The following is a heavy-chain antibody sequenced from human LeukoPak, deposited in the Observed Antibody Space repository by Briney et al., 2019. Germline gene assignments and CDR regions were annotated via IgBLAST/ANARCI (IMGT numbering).Heavy chain of an antibody. D-gene: IGHD6-6*01. CDR1: GGTFSSYA. CDR3: ARSGSSSSRYYYYYMDV. J-gene: IGHJ6*03. CDR2: IIPIFGTA. Sequence: SVKVSCKASGGTFSSYAISWVRQAPGQGLEWMGGIIPIFGTANYAQKFQGRVTITADKSTSTAYMELSSLRSEDTAVYYCARSGSSSSRYYYYYMDVWGKGTTVTISS. V-gene: IGHV1-69*06.